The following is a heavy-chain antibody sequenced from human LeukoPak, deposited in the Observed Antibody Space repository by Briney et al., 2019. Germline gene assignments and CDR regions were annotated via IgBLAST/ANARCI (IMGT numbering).Heavy chain of an antibody. CDR1: GFTFSSYA. V-gene: IGHV3-30-3*01. CDR3: ARDTAMVPILDY. J-gene: IGHJ4*02. D-gene: IGHD5-18*01. CDR2: ISYDGSGK. Sequence: PGRSLRLSCAASGFTFSSYAMHWVRQAPGKGLEWVAVISYDGSGKFYPDSVKGRFTISRDNAKNSLYLQMNSLRAEDTAVYYCARDTAMVPILDYWGQGTLVTVSS.